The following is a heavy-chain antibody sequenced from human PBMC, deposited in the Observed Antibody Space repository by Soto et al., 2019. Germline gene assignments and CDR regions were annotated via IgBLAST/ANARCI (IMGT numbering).Heavy chain of an antibody. CDR1: GYSFTSYW. Sequence: PGESLKISCKGSGYSFTSYWIGWVRQMPGKGLEWMGIIYPGDSDTRYSPSFQGQVTISADKSISTAYLQWSSLKASDTAMYYCARLRVVRGKSLGYYYGMDVWGQGTTVTVSS. D-gene: IGHD3-10*01. V-gene: IGHV5-51*01. CDR3: ARLRVVRGKSLGYYYGMDV. CDR2: IYPGDSDT. J-gene: IGHJ6*02.